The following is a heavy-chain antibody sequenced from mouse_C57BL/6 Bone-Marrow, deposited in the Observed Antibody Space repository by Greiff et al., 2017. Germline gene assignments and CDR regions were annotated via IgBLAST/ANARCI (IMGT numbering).Heavy chain of an antibody. CDR3: ARGRYSNFYFDY. CDR2: ISDGGSYT. Sequence: VMLVESGGGLVKPGGSLKLSCAASGFTFSSYAMSWVRQTPEKRLEWVATISDGGSYTYYPDNVKGRYTIYRDNAKNNLYLQMSHLKSEDTAMYYCARGRYSNFYFDYWGQGTTLTVSS. V-gene: IGHV5-4*03. J-gene: IGHJ2*01. CDR1: GFTFSSYA. D-gene: IGHD2-5*01.